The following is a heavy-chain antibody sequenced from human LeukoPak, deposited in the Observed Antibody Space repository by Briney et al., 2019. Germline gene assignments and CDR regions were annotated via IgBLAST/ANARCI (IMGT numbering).Heavy chain of an antibody. J-gene: IGHJ4*02. D-gene: IGHD2-21*02. CDR1: GFTFSSYG. V-gene: IGHV3-33*01. CDR3: ATKRDASFDY. Sequence: GGSLRLSCAASGFTFSSYGMHWVRQAPGKGLEWVAVIWYDGSNKYYAGSVKGRFTISRDSSMNTLYLQMNSLRAEDTAVYYCATKRDASFDYWGQGTLVTVSS. CDR2: IWYDGSNK.